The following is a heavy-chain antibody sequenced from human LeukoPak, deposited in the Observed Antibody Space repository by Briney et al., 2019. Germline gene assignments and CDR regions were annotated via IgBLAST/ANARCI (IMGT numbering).Heavy chain of an antibody. CDR3: AREGDGDAFDI. Sequence: GGSLRLSYAASGFTFSSYSMNWVRQAPGKGLEWVSSISSSSSYIYYADSVKGRFTISRDNAKNSLYLQMNSLRAEDTAVYYCAREGDGDAFDIWGQGTMVTVSS. J-gene: IGHJ3*02. CDR1: GFTFSSYS. V-gene: IGHV3-21*01. CDR2: ISSSSSYI. D-gene: IGHD5-24*01.